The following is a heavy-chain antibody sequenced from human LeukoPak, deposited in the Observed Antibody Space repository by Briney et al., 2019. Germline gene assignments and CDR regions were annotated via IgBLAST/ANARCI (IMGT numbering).Heavy chain of an antibody. CDR1: GITFSSYA. J-gene: IGHJ4*02. CDR2: VSNNGGST. CDR3: AKDFDY. V-gene: IGHV3-23*01. Sequence: GGTLRLSCAASGITFSSYAMSWVRQAPGKGLEWVSTVSNNGGSTYYADSVKGRFTISRDNSKNTAYLQMNSLRVEDTAPYYCAKDFDYWGQGTLVTVSS.